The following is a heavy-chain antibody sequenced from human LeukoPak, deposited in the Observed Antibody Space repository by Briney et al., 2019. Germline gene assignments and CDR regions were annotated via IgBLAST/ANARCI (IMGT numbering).Heavy chain of an antibody. CDR2: INHSGST. J-gene: IGHJ5*02. Sequence: TSSETPSLTCAVYGGPFSGYYWSWIRQPPGKGLEWIGEINHSGSTNYNPSLKSRVTISVDTSKNQFSLKLSSVTAADTAVYYCARWEAAADNNWFDPWGQGTLVTVSS. V-gene: IGHV4-34*01. CDR1: GGPFSGYY. CDR3: ARWEAAADNNWFDP. D-gene: IGHD6-13*01.